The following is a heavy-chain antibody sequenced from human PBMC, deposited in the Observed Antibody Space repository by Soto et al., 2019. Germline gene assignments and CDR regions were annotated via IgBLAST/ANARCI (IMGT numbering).Heavy chain of an antibody. CDR2: IYYSGTT. J-gene: IGHJ4*02. V-gene: IGHV4-59*12. CDR1: GGSMSTYY. D-gene: IGHD2-2*01. Sequence: SETLSLTCTVSGGSMSTYYWSWIRQPPGKGLEWIGFIYYSGTTFYNPSLKSRVTISVDGSKNQFSLKVKSVTAADTAVYYCARGRLVPAVNFDYWGLGTLVTVSS. CDR3: ARGRLVPAVNFDY.